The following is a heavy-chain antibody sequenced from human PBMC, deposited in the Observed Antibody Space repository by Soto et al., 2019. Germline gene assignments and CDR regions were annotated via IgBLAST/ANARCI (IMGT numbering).Heavy chain of an antibody. CDR3: ARDLCPLGSGTACPLYGLDI. CDR1: GYTFTGHY. CDR2: LKSDNGGT. J-gene: IGHJ6*02. Sequence: QVQLVQSGAEVKPPGASVKVSCKASGYTFTGHYMHWVRQVSGKRLEHLGWLKSDNGGTYYAPKFQGRVTFPRDTSTSTAYMALNGLQADDAAVYLCARDLCPLGSGTACPLYGLDIWGQGTTVVVS. V-gene: IGHV1-2*02. D-gene: IGHD3-10*01.